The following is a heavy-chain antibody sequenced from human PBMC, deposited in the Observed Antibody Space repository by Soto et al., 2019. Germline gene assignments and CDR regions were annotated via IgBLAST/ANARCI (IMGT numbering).Heavy chain of an antibody. V-gene: IGHV3-30-3*01. J-gene: IGHJ4*02. Sequence: PGGSLRLSCAASGFTFSSYAMHWVRQAPGKGLEWVAVISYDGSNKYYADSVKGRFTISRDNSKNTLFLQMNSLRAEDTAVYYCASDRGITGTTFYFDYWGQGT. CDR1: GFTFSSYA. D-gene: IGHD1-7*01. CDR2: ISYDGSNK. CDR3: ASDRGITGTTFYFDY.